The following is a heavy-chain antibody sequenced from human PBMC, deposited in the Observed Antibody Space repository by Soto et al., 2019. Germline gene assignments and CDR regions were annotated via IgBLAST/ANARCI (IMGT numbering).Heavy chain of an antibody. D-gene: IGHD3-3*01. V-gene: IGHV3-23*01. J-gene: IGHJ3*02. CDR1: EFTFSSYA. CDR2: ISGSGGST. CDR3: ARDWGRITIFGVGKHGDAFDI. Sequence: GGSLRLSCAASEFTFSSYAMSWVRQAPGKGLEWVSAISGSGGSTYYADSVKGRFTISRDNSKNTLYLQMNSLRAEDTAVYYCARDWGRITIFGVGKHGDAFDIWGQGTMVTVSS.